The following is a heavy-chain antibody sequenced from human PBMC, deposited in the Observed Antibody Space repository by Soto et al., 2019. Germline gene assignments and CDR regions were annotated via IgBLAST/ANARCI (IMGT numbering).Heavy chain of an antibody. CDR2: IYHSGST. CDR3: ARPPTYYYGSGSYYKDDAFDI. CDR1: GGSISSSNW. Sequence: QVQLQESGPGLVKPSGTLSLTCAVSGGSISSSNWWSWVRQPPGKGLEWIGEIYHSGSTNYNPSLKSRVTISVDKSKNQFSLMLSSVTAADTAVYYCARPPTYYYGSGSYYKDDAFDIWGQGTMVTVSS. D-gene: IGHD3-10*01. V-gene: IGHV4-4*02. J-gene: IGHJ3*02.